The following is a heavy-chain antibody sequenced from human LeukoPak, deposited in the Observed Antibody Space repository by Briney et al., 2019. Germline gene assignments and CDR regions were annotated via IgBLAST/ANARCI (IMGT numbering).Heavy chain of an antibody. CDR1: GFTFSSYG. D-gene: IGHD1-26*01. Sequence: GRSLRLSCAASGFTFSSYGMHWVRQAPGKGLEWVAVISYDGSNKYYADSVKGRFTISRDNSKNTLYLPMNSLRAEDTAVYYCAKVRGATSGYIDYWGQGTLVTVSS. CDR3: AKVRGATSGYIDY. V-gene: IGHV3-30*18. J-gene: IGHJ4*02. CDR2: ISYDGSNK.